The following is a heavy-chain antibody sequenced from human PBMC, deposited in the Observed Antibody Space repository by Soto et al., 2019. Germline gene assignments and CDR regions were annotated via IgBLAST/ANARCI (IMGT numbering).Heavy chain of an antibody. CDR1: GFTFSSYG. CDR2: ISYDGSNK. V-gene: IGHV3-30*18. CDR3: AKAVLRFPKRACGMDV. Sequence: SLRLSCAASGFTFSSYGMHWVRQAPGKGLEWVAVISYDGSNKYYADSVKGRFTISRDNSKNTLYLQMNSLRAEDTAVYYCAKAVLRFPKRACGMDVWGQGTTVTVSS. J-gene: IGHJ6*02. D-gene: IGHD3-3*01.